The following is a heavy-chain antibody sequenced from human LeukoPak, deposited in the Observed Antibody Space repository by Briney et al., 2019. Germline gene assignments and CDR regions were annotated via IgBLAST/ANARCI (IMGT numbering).Heavy chain of an antibody. CDR1: GFTFRSYS. J-gene: IGHJ4*02. CDR2: ISDSNNYR. Sequence: GGSLRLSCAASGFTFRSYSMNWVRQAPGKGLEWVSYISDSNNYRYYADSVKGRFTISRDNAKNSLYLQMNSLRAGDTAVYYCARTMGYCRGGSCSTTGDYWGQGTLVTVSS. V-gene: IGHV3-21*01. CDR3: ARTMGYCRGGSCSTTGDY. D-gene: IGHD2-15*01.